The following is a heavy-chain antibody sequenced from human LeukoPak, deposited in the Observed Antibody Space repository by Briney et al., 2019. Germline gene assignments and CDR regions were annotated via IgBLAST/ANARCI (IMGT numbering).Heavy chain of an antibody. CDR1: GFTFDDYG. V-gene: IGHV3-20*04. D-gene: IGHD3-10*01. CDR3: ARDAQLLWFGELLPASAFDI. Sequence: RPGGSLRLSCAASGFTFDDYGMSWVRQAPGKGLEWVSGINWNGGSTGYADSVKGRFTISRDNAKNSLYLQMNSLRAEDTAVYYCARDAQLLWFGELLPASAFDIWGQGTMVTVSS. CDR2: INWNGGST. J-gene: IGHJ3*02.